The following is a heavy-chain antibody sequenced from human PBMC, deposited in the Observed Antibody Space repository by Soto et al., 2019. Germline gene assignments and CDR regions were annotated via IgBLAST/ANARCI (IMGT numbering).Heavy chain of an antibody. CDR2: ISGSGGDT. CDR1: GFTFSSYA. Sequence: PGGSLRLSCAASGFTFSSYAMSWVRQAPGKGLEWVSAISGSGGDTYYADSVKGRFTISRDNSKNTLYLQMNSLRAEDTAVYYCARDHYPITMIVVVTSYCYYYGMDVWGQGTTVTVSS. J-gene: IGHJ6*02. CDR3: ARDHYPITMIVVVTSYCYYYGMDV. D-gene: IGHD3-22*01. V-gene: IGHV3-23*01.